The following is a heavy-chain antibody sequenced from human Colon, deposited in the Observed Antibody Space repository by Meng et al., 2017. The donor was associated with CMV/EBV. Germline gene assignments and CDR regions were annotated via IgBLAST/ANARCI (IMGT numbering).Heavy chain of an antibody. CDR2: INPNSGGT. V-gene: IGHV1-2*02. CDR1: GYTLIGHY. CDR3: AREGVGRWFDP. J-gene: IGHJ5*02. D-gene: IGHD2-15*01. Sequence: SCKASGYTLIGHYMHWVRQATGQGLEWIGWINPNSGGTNYAQKFQDRVTMTRDTPTSTAYMELRSLRPDDTAVYYCAREGVGRWFDPWGQGTLVTVSS.